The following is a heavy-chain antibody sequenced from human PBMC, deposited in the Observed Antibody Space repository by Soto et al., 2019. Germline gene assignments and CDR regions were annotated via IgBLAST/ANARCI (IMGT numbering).Heavy chain of an antibody. Sequence: LSLTCTVSGGSISSYYWSWIRQPAGKGLEWIGRIYTSGSTNYNPSLKSRVTMSVDTSKNQFSLKLSSVTAADTAVYYCAREPSYSSSWGAYYYYGMDVWGQGTTVTVSS. CDR3: AREPSYSSSWGAYYYYGMDV. CDR2: IYTSGST. J-gene: IGHJ6*02. CDR1: GGSISSYY. D-gene: IGHD6-13*01. V-gene: IGHV4-4*07.